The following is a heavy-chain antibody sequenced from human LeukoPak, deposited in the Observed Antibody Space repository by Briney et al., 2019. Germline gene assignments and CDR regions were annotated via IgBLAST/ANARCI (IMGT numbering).Heavy chain of an antibody. Sequence: SETLSLTCAVSGGSISSGGYSWSWIRQPPGTGLEWIGYIYHSGSTYYNPSLKSRVTISVDRSKNQFSLKLSSVTAADTAVYYCARGGRGPTDNWFDPWGQGTLVTVSS. V-gene: IGHV4-30-2*01. CDR1: GGSISSGGYS. D-gene: IGHD3-10*01. CDR3: ARGGRGPTDNWFDP. CDR2: IYHSGST. J-gene: IGHJ5*02.